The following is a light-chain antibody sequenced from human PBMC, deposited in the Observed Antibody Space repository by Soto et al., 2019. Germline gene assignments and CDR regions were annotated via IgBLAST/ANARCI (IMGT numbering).Light chain of an antibody. Sequence: QSALTQPRSVSGSPGQSVTISCTGTSSDIGGYNYVSWYQQHPGKAPKLIIYDVKKQPSGVPDRFSGSKSDNTASLTISGLQAEDEADYYCCSYAGTYTLVVFGGGTKLTVL. J-gene: IGLJ2*01. CDR1: SSDIGGYNY. CDR3: CSYAGTYTLVV. CDR2: DVK. V-gene: IGLV2-11*01.